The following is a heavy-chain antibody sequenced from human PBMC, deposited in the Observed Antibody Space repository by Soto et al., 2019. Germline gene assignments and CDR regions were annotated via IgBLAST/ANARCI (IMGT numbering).Heavy chain of an antibody. D-gene: IGHD2-21*01. V-gene: IGHV4-31*03. Sequence: SLTCTVSGGSIITGGVFWSWIRQQPGQGLGWIGFSYYSGNSYYNPSLESRVAMSVDTSKNKFSLKLSSVTAADTAVYYCARYLSHANDCFHICDKGTMGTVSS. CDR1: GGSIITGGVF. CDR3: ARYLSHANDCFHI. CDR2: SYYSGNS. J-gene: IGHJ6*04.